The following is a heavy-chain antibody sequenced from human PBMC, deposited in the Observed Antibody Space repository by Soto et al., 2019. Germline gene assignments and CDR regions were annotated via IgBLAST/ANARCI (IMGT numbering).Heavy chain of an antibody. CDR3: AGCTSCHYYYYHYGMDV. Sequence: GASVKVSCKVSGYTLTELSMHWVRQAPGKGLEWMGGFDPEDGETIYAQKFQGRVTMTEDTSTDTAYMELSSLRSEDTAVYYCAGCTSCHYYYYHYGMDVWGLGTTVTVSS. V-gene: IGHV1-24*01. J-gene: IGHJ6*02. D-gene: IGHD2-2*01. CDR2: FDPEDGET. CDR1: GYTLTELS.